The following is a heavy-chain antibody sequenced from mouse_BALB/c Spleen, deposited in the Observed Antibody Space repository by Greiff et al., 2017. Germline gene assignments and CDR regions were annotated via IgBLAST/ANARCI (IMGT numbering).Heavy chain of an antibody. J-gene: IGHJ3*01. Sequence: VKVVESGAELMKPGASVKISCKATGYTFSSYWIERVKQRPGHGLEWIGEILPGSGSTNYNEKFKGKATFTADTSSNTAYMQLSSLTSEDSAVYYCARSVYDYDPAYWGQGTLVTVSA. D-gene: IGHD2-4*01. V-gene: IGHV1-9*01. CDR3: ARSVYDYDPAY. CDR2: ILPGSGST. CDR1: GYTFSSYW.